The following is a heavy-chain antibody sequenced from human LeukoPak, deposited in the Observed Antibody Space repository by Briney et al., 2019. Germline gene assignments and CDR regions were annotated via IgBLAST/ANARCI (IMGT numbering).Heavy chain of an antibody. D-gene: IGHD3-9*01. CDR3: ARDPPTYYDILTGHTNY. V-gene: IGHV3-30-3*01. Sequence: PGGSLRLPCAASGYTFNDYAMHWVRQAPGKGLEWVAVISSDGNNKYYTASVKGRFIISRDNSKNTLYLQMNSLRTEDTAVYYCARDPPTYYDILTGHTNYWGQGTLVTVSS. CDR1: GYTFNDYA. CDR2: ISSDGNNK. J-gene: IGHJ4*02.